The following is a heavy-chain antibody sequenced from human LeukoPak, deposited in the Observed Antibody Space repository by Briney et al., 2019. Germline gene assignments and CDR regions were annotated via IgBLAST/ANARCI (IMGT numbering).Heavy chain of an antibody. CDR2: ISSSSSYI. Sequence: GGSLRLSCAASGFTVSSNYMSWVRQAPGKGLEWVSSISSSSSYIYYADSVKGRFTISRDNAKNSLYLQMNSLRAEDTAVYYCARDPNYYDSPFDYWGQGTLATVSS. V-gene: IGHV3-21*01. CDR1: GFTVSSNY. D-gene: IGHD3-22*01. J-gene: IGHJ4*02. CDR3: ARDPNYYDSPFDY.